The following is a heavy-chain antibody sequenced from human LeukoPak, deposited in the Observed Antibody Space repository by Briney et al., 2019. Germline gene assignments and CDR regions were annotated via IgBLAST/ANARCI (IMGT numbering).Heavy chain of an antibody. Sequence: GGSLRLSCAASGFTVSSNYMSWVRQAPGKGLEWVSVIYSGGSTYYADSVKGRFTISRDNSKNTLYLQMNSLRAEDTAVYYCARDLEDSSPFGAFDMWGQGTMVTVSS. CDR2: IYSGGST. D-gene: IGHD3-22*01. J-gene: IGHJ3*02. V-gene: IGHV3-66*01. CDR3: ARDLEDSSPFGAFDM. CDR1: GFTVSSNY.